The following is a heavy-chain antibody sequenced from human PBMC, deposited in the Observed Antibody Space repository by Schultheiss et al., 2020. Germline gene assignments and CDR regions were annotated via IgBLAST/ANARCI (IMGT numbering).Heavy chain of an antibody. CDR1: GGTFSSYA. V-gene: IGHV1-69*01. D-gene: IGHD2-2*01. Sequence: SVKVSCKASGGTFSSYAISWVRQAPGQGLEWMGGIIPIFGTANYAQKFQGRVTITADESTSTAYMELSSLRSEDTAVYYCARDWSGEYQLGSAFDYWGQGTLVTVSS. CDR3: ARDWSGEYQLGSAFDY. J-gene: IGHJ4*02. CDR2: IIPIFGTA.